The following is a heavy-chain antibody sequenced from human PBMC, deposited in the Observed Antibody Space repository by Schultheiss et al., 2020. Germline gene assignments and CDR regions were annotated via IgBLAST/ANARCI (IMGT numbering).Heavy chain of an antibody. CDR3: ITGTGKSDFDY. CDR2: IYHSGST. D-gene: IGHD1-14*01. V-gene: IGHV4-59*12. J-gene: IGHJ4*02. CDR1: GGSISSYY. Sequence: SETLSLTCTVSGGSISSYYWSWIRQPPGKGLEWIGSIYHSGSTKYNPSLRSRVIISVDTSKNQFSLKLSSVTAADTAVYYCITGTGKSDFDYWGQGTLVTVSS.